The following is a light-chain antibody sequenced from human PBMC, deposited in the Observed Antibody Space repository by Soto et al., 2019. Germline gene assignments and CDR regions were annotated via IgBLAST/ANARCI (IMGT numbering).Light chain of an antibody. V-gene: IGLV2-14*01. CDR2: DVT. CDR1: SSDIGGYNY. J-gene: IGLJ1*01. CDR3: SSYATSSPYV. Sequence: SALTQPASVSGSPGQSITISCTGTSSDIGGYNYVSWYQQHPGKVPKLMIYDVTNRPSGVSNRFSGSKSGDTASLTISDLQAEDEADYYCSSYATSSPYVFGTGTKLTVL.